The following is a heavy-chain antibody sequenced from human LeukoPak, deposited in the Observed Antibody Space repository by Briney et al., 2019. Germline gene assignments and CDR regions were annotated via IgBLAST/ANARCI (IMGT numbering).Heavy chain of an antibody. D-gene: IGHD2-2*01. Sequence: SVKVSCKASGGTFSSYAISWVRQAPGQGLEWMGGIIPIFGTANYAQKFQGRVTITADESTSTAYMELSSLRSEDTAVYYCARDRVVVPAAIGGENYYHMDVWGKGTTVTVSS. CDR1: GGTFSSYA. J-gene: IGHJ6*03. CDR2: IIPIFGTA. V-gene: IGHV1-69*13. CDR3: ARDRVVVPAAIGGENYYHMDV.